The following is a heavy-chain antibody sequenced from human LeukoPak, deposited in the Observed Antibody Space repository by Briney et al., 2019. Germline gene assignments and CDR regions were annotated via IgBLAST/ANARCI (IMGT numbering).Heavy chain of an antibody. Sequence: SETLSLTCTVSGGSISSGSYYWSWIRQPAGKGLEWIGRIYASGSTSFNPSLKSRVTISVDTPKNQFSLKLSSVTATDTAVYYCARSPTKRVTEDYWGQGMLVTVSS. J-gene: IGHJ4*02. CDR2: IYASGST. CDR1: GGSISSGSYY. D-gene: IGHD5-18*01. V-gene: IGHV4-61*02. CDR3: ARSPTKRVTEDY.